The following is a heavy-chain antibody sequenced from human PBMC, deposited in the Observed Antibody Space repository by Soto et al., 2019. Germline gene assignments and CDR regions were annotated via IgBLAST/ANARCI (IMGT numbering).Heavy chain of an antibody. J-gene: IGHJ5*02. CDR2: MNAYNGNT. D-gene: IGHD3-16*02. CDR3: ARVPLYDYVWGSYRGGNWFDP. Sequence: ASVKVSCKASGYVFTAYGISWVRQAPGQGLEWMGWMNAYNGNTKYSQKFQGRVTITRDTSASTAYMELSSLRSEDTAVYYCARVPLYDYVWGSYRGGNWFDPWGQGTLVTVSS. V-gene: IGHV1-18*01. CDR1: GYVFTAYG.